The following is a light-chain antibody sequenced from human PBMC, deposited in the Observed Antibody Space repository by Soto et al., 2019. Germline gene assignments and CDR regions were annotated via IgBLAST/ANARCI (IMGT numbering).Light chain of an antibody. Sequence: QSVLTQPPSVSGAPGQRVTISCTGSRSNIGAGYDVHWYQQLPGTAPKFLIYGNSNRPSGVPDRFSGCKSGTSASLAITGLQAEDEADYYCQSYDSSLSGSVFGGGTKLTVL. J-gene: IGLJ2*01. CDR2: GNS. CDR3: QSYDSSLSGSV. CDR1: RSNIGAGYD. V-gene: IGLV1-40*01.